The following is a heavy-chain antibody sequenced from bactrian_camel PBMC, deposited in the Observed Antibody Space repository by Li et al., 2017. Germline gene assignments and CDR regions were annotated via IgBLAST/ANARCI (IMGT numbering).Heavy chain of an antibody. Sequence: HVQLVESGGGSVQAGGSLRLSCAASGYTYNRNCMAWFRQAPGKEREGVARIATGSGNTYYADPVKGRFTASQDNGKNTRTLNLQMDNLKPEDTAMYYCAASPAGYCYFWRVMGYDFWGQGTQVTV. D-gene: IGHD2*01. V-gene: IGHV3S1*01. J-gene: IGHJ4*01. CDR2: IATGSGNT. CDR1: GYTYNRNC. CDR3: AASPAGYCYFWRVMGYDF.